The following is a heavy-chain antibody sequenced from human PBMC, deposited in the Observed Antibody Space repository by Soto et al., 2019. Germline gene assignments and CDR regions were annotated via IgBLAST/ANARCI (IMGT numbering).Heavy chain of an antibody. CDR3: ARATTSAETGLIDY. CDR2: ISHDGRNK. V-gene: IGHV3-30-3*01. D-gene: IGHD1-1*01. J-gene: IGHJ4*02. Sequence: PWGSLRLSCAASGFTFNLYAMHWVRQAPGKGLEWVAVISHDGRNKYYADSVKGRFTISRDNSKHTLSLEMNSLRVEDTAVYYCARATTSAETGLIDYWGQGTLVTVSS. CDR1: GFTFNLYA.